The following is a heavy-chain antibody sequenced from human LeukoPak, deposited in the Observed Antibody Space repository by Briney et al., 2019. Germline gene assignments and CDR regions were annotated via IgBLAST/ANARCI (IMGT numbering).Heavy chain of an antibody. D-gene: IGHD3-22*01. V-gene: IGHV1-2*02. J-gene: IGHJ4*02. CDR3: ARHSKPQKYYYDSSGSFDY. CDR1: GYTFTGYY. Sequence: ASVKVSCKASGYTFTGYYMHWVRQAPGQGLEWMGWINPNSGGTNYAQKFQGRVTMTRDTSISTAYMELSRLRSDDTAVYCCARHSKPQKYYYDSSGSFDYWGQGTLVTVSS. CDR2: INPNSGGT.